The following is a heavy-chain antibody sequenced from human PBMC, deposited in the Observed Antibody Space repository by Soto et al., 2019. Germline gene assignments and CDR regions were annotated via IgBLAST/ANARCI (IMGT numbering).Heavy chain of an antibody. V-gene: IGHV1-69*02. J-gene: IGHJ4*02. Sequence: QVQLVQSGAEVKKPGSSVKVSCKASGGTFSRYTISWVRQAPGQGLEWMGRIIPILDIAKYAQKFQGRGTITAEKSTSTAYMELSSLRSEDTAVYYCARGLPASGGEKVFHFDYWGQGTLVTVSS. CDR3: ARGLPASGGEKVFHFDY. CDR1: GGTFSRYT. D-gene: IGHD3-10*01. CDR2: IIPILDIA.